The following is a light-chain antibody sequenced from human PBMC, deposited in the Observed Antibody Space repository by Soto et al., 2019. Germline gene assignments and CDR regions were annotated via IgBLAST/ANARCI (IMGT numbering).Light chain of an antibody. J-gene: IGKJ1*01. CDR2: GAS. CDR1: QSVSNNY. Sequence: EIVLKQSPGTLSLYPGEGATLSCRASQSVSNNYLAWFQQKPGQAPRLLIYGASNRATGIPDRFSGSGSGTDFTLTISRLEPEDFVVYHCQQYGDLPPTFGQGTKVDIK. CDR3: QQYGDLPPT. V-gene: IGKV3-20*01.